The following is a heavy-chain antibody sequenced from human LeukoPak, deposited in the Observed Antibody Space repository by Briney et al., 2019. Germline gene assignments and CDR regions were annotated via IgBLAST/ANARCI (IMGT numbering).Heavy chain of an antibody. J-gene: IGHJ4*02. V-gene: IGHV3-53*01. CDR3: ARGRWGDYFDY. D-gene: IGHD4-23*01. Sequence: GGSLRLSCAASGFTVSSNYMSWVRQAPGKGLEWVSVIYSGGSTYYADSVKGRFTISRDNSKNTLYLQMSSLRAEDTAMYYCARGRWGDYFDYWGQGTLVTVSS. CDR1: GFTVSSNY. CDR2: IYSGGST.